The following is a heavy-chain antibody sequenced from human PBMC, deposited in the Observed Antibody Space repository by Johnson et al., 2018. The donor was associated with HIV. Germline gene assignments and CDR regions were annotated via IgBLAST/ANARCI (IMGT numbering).Heavy chain of an antibody. Sequence: QVHLVESGGGVVQPGGSLRLSCAASGFSFSSYGMYWVRQAPGKGLEWVAFIRYDGSNKYYADSVKGRFTISRDNSKNTLYLQMNSLRTEDTAVSYCARDGGSSWCGGGAFDIWGQGTTVTVSS. CDR2: IRYDGSNK. J-gene: IGHJ3*02. CDR3: ARDGGSSWCGGGAFDI. CDR1: GFSFSSYG. V-gene: IGHV3-30*02. D-gene: IGHD6-13*01.